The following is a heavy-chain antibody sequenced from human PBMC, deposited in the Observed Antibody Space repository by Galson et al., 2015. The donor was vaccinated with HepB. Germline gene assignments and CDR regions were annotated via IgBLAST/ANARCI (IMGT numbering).Heavy chain of an antibody. Sequence: GAEVKKPGESLKISCKGSGYRFSNYWIGWVRQMPGKGLEWMGIIYPGDSYTTYSPSFQGQVTISADKSINTAYLQWSSLKTSDTALFYCARSAVPVARGYYYYYGMDVWGQGTTVTVSS. CDR1: GYRFSNYW. V-gene: IGHV5-51*01. J-gene: IGHJ6*02. D-gene: IGHD2-2*01. CDR3: ARSAVPVARGYYYYYGMDV. CDR2: IYPGDSYT.